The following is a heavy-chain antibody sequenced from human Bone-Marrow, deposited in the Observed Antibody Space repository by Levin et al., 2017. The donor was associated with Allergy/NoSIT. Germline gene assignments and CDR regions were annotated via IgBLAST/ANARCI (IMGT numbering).Heavy chain of an antibody. CDR3: ARDPGTVTTPNDAFDI. CDR1: GFTFSDYY. CDR2: ISSSGSTI. D-gene: IGHD4-17*01. V-gene: IGHV3-11*01. J-gene: IGHJ3*02. Sequence: NPGGSLRLSCAASGFTFSDYYMSWIRQAPGKGLEWVSYISSSGSTIYYADSVKGRFTISRDNAKNSLYLQMNSLRAEDTAVYYCARDPGTVTTPNDAFDIWGQGTMVTVSS.